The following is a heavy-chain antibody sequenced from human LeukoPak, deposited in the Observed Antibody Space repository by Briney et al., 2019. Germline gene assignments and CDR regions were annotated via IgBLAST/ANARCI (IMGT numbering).Heavy chain of an antibody. Sequence: PSETLSLTCTVSGGSISSSSYYWGWIRQPPGKGLEWIGSIYYSGSTYYNPSLKSRVTISVDTSKNQFSLKLSSVTAADTAVYYCARSLGVRGVIKSYYFDYWGQGTLVTVSS. CDR2: IYYSGST. D-gene: IGHD3-10*01. CDR3: ARSLGVRGVIKSYYFDY. J-gene: IGHJ4*02. CDR1: GGSISSSSYY. V-gene: IGHV4-39*07.